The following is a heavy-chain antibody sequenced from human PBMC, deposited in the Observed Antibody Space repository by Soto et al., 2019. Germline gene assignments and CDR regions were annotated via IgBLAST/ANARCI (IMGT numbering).Heavy chain of an antibody. D-gene: IGHD1-7*01. CDR1: GGSISSGGYS. V-gene: IGHV4-30-2*01. CDR3: ARGRELPPYYYYGMDV. CDR2: IYHSGST. J-gene: IGHJ6*02. Sequence: KLSETLSLTCAVSGGSISSGGYSWSWIRQPPGKGLEWIGYIYHSGSTYYNPSLKSRVTISVDRSKNQFSLKLSSVTAADTAVYYCARGRELPPYYYYGMDVWGQGTTVTVSS.